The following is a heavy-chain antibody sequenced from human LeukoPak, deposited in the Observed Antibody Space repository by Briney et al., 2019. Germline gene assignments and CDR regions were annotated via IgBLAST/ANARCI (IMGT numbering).Heavy chain of an antibody. Sequence: PSQTLSLTCTFSGGSISSGDYYWSWIRQPPGKGLEWIGYIYYSGSTYYNPSLQSRVTISVDTSKNQFSLKLSSVTAADTAVYYCARESTYYDTLTGHLRPRYFDYWGQGTLVTVSS. D-gene: IGHD3-9*01. CDR1: GGSISSGDYY. CDR2: IYYSGST. J-gene: IGHJ4*02. V-gene: IGHV4-30-4*08. CDR3: ARESTYYDTLTGHLRPRYFDY.